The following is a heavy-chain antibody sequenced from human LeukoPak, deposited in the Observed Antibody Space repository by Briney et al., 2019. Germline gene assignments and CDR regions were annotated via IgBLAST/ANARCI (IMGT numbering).Heavy chain of an antibody. D-gene: IGHD3-22*01. CDR2: IYYSGST. Sequence: PSETLSLTCTVSGGSISSYYWSWIRQPPGKGLEWLGYIYYSGSTNYNPSLKSRVTISVDTSKNQFSLKLSSVTAADTAVYYCASLDDSSGLVVDYWGQGTLVTVSS. CDR3: ASLDDSSGLVVDY. V-gene: IGHV4-59*08. J-gene: IGHJ4*02. CDR1: GGSISSYY.